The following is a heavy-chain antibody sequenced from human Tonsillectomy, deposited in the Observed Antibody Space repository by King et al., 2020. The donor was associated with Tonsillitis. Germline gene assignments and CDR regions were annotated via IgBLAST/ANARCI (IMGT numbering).Heavy chain of an antibody. CDR3: ARRRDGRNFEFDY. CDR2: LYRNDLAT. D-gene: IGHD5-24*01. J-gene: IGHJ4*02. Sequence: EVQLVESGGGLIQPGGSLRLSCAASEFTFRNYGVGWVRQAPGKGLEWVSLLYRNDLATEYADSVKGRFTISRDSSKNTLYLQMDSLRAEDTAVYYCARRRDGRNFEFDYWGQGTLVTVSS. V-gene: IGHV3-23*03. CDR1: EFTFRNYG.